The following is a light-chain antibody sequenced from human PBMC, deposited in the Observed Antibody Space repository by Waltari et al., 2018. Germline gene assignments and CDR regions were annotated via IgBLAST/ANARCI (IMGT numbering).Light chain of an antibody. CDR1: QNISTS. CDR3: QQRYKWT. CDR2: EAS. Sequence: EIVLTQSPATLSLSPGERVTLSCRASQNISTSLAWYQQKPGQAPRPLIYEASKRATGIPGRFSGSGSGTDFTLTISSLEPEDFVVYYCQQRYKWTFGQGTKVEIK. V-gene: IGKV3-11*01. J-gene: IGKJ1*01.